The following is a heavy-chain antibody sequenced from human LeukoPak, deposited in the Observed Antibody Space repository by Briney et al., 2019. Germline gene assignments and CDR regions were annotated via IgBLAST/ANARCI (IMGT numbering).Heavy chain of an antibody. J-gene: IGHJ3*02. CDR2: MNPNSGNT. Sequence: ASVKVSCKASGYTFTSFGIHWVRQATGQGLEWMGWMNPNSGNTDYAQKFQGKVTMTRNTSISTAYMELSSLISKDTAVYYCAREALDIWGQGTMVTDSS. V-gene: IGHV1-8*01. CDR3: AREALDI. CDR1: GYTFTSFG.